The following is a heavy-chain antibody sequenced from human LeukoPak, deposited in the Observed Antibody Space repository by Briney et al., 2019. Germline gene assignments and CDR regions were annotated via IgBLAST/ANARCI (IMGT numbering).Heavy chain of an antibody. Sequence: ASVKVSCKASGYTFTSYGISWVRQAPGQGREWMGWISAYNVNTNYAQKLQGRVTMTTDTSTSTAYMELRSLRSDDTAVYYCARGFYSGYDWDYWGQGTLVTVSS. CDR1: GYTFTSYG. D-gene: IGHD5-12*01. J-gene: IGHJ4*02. CDR2: ISAYNVNT. CDR3: ARGFYSGYDWDY. V-gene: IGHV1-18*01.